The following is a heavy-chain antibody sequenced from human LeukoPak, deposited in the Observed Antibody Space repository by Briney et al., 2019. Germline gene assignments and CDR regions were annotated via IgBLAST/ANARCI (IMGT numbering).Heavy chain of an antibody. CDR3: ARVGTYYYDSSGYDAFDI. Sequence: GASVKVPCKASGGTFSSYAISWVRQAPGQGLEWMGGIIPIFGTANYAQKFQGRVTITADKSTSTAYMELSSLRSEDTAVYYCARVGTYYYDSSGYDAFDIWGQGTMVTVSS. D-gene: IGHD3-22*01. V-gene: IGHV1-69*06. CDR2: IIPIFGTA. J-gene: IGHJ3*02. CDR1: GGTFSSYA.